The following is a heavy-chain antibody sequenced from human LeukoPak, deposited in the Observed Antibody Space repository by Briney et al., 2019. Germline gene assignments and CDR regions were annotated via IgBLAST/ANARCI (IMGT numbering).Heavy chain of an antibody. CDR1: GFTFSSYS. D-gene: IGHD3-22*01. J-gene: IGHJ3*02. Sequence: PGGSLRLSCAASGFTFSSYSMNWVRQAPGKGLEWVPSISSSSSYIYYADSVKGRFTISRDNAKNSLYLQMNSLRAEDTAVYYCARDRTGFGYSAFDIWGQGTMVTVSS. CDR2: ISSSSSYI. V-gene: IGHV3-21*01. CDR3: ARDRTGFGYSAFDI.